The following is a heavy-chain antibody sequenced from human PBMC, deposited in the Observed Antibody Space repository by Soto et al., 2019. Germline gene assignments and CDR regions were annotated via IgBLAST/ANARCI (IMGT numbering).Heavy chain of an antibody. J-gene: IGHJ4*02. V-gene: IGHV1-18*01. Sequence: QVQLVQSGAEVKKPGASVKVSCKASGYTFTSYGISWVRQSPGQGLEWMGWISAYNGNTNYAQKLQGSVTMTTDTSTSKAYMELRSLRYDDTAVYYCERDSPPVDYWCQGTLVTVSS. CDR3: ERDSPPVDY. CDR1: GYTFTSYG. CDR2: ISAYNGNT.